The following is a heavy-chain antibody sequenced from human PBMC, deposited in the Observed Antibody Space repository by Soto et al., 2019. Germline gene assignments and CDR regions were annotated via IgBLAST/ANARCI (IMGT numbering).Heavy chain of an antibody. J-gene: IGHJ4*02. Sequence: QEQLGESGGGVVQPGRSLRLSCAASGFSFSTSAMHWVRQPPGKGLEWVAVMAYDVSNKFYADSVKGRFTISRDNSRNTLYLQMNSLKPEDTAVYYCARDGDESGWYGPAYLGQGTRVSVSS. CDR1: GFSFSTSA. CDR3: ARDGDESGWYGPAY. D-gene: IGHD6-19*01. V-gene: IGHV3-30-3*01. CDR2: MAYDVSNK.